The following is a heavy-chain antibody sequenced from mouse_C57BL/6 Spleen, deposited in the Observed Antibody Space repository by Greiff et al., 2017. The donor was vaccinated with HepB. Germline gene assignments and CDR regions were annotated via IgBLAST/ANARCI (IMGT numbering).Heavy chain of an antibody. CDR1: GYTFTSYW. CDR3: ARGEWYYDV. Sequence: VQLQQPGAELVKPGASVKLSCKASGYTFTSYWMHWVKQRPGRGLEWIGRIDPNSGGTKYNEKFKSKATLTVDNPASTAYMQLSILTSEDSAVYYCARGEWYYDVWGTGTTVTVSS. J-gene: IGHJ1*03. CDR2: IDPNSGGT. V-gene: IGHV1-72*01.